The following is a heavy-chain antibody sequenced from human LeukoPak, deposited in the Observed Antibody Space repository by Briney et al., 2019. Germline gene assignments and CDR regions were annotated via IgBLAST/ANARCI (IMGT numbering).Heavy chain of an antibody. Sequence: ASVKVSCKASGHTFTGYYMHWVRQAPGQGLEWMGRINPNSGGTNYAQKFQGRVTMTRDTSISTAYMELSRLRSDDTAVYYCARDLGDGYNSPYWGQGTLVTVSS. CDR1: GHTFTGYY. V-gene: IGHV1-2*06. D-gene: IGHD5-24*01. CDR3: ARDLGDGYNSPY. J-gene: IGHJ4*02. CDR2: INPNSGGT.